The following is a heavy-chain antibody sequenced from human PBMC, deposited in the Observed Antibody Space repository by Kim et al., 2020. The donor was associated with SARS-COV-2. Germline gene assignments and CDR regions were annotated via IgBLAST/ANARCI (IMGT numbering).Heavy chain of an antibody. Sequence: ASVKVSCKASGYTFTSYYMHWVRQAPGQGLEWMGIINPSGGSTSYAQKFQGRVTMTRDTATSTVYMELSSLRSEDTAVYYCARDRDPHTVTTRINWFDPWGQGTLVTVPS. J-gene: IGHJ5*02. CDR1: GYTFTSYY. D-gene: IGHD4-4*01. CDR2: INPSGGST. CDR3: ARDRDPHTVTTRINWFDP. V-gene: IGHV1-46*01.